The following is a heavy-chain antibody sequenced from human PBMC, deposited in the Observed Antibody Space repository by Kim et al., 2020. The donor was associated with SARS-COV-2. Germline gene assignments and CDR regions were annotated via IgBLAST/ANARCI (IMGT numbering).Heavy chain of an antibody. D-gene: IGHD6-13*01. J-gene: IGHJ4*02. V-gene: IGHV4-59*01. Sequence: KSRVTISVDTSKNQFSLNLSSVTAADTAVYYCARRTTAYYSSSWYYFDYWGQGTLVTVSS. CDR3: ARRTTAYYSSSWYYFDY.